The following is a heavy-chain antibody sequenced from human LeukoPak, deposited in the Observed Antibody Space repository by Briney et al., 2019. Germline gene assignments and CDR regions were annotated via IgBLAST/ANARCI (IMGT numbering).Heavy chain of an antibody. CDR3: ARKTTMTTDY. J-gene: IGHJ4*02. D-gene: IGHD4-17*01. V-gene: IGHV4-38-2*02. CDR2: IYHNGST. Sequence: SETLSLTCTVSGYSISSGYYWGWIRQPPGKGLEWIGSIYHNGSTYYNPSLKSRVTISVDTSKNQFSLKLTSVTAADTAVYYCARKTTMTTDYWGQGTLVTVSS. CDR1: GYSISSGYY.